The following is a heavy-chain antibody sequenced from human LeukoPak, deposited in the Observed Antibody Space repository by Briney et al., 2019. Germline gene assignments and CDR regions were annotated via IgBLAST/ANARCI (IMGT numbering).Heavy chain of an antibody. D-gene: IGHD1-1*01. CDR1: GYTFTSYY. J-gene: IGHJ6*02. Sequence: ASVKVSCKASGYTFTSYYMHWVRQAPGQGLEWMGIINPSGGSTSYAQKFQGRVTMTRNTSISTAYMELSSLRSEDTAVYYCARDTTATKKYYYYYYGMDVWGQGTTVTVSS. V-gene: IGHV1-46*01. CDR2: INPSGGST. CDR3: ARDTTATKKYYYYYYGMDV.